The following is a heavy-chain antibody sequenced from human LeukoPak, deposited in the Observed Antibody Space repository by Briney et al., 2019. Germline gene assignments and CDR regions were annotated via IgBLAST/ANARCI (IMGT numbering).Heavy chain of an antibody. J-gene: IGHJ6*03. D-gene: IGHD4-17*01. CDR2: ISSSSSYI. V-gene: IGHV3-21*01. CDR3: TTGEPGPTVTAAEHQYYYYYMDV. Sequence: GGSLRLSCAASGFTFSSYSMNWVRQAPGKGLEWVSSISSSSSYIYYADSVKGRFTISRDNAKNSLYLQMNSLRAEDTAVYYCTTGEPGPTVTAAEHQYYYYYMDVWGKGTTVTVSS. CDR1: GFTFSSYS.